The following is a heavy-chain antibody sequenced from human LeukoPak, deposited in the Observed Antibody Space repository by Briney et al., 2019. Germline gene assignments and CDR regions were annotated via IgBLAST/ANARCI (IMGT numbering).Heavy chain of an antibody. Sequence: SETLSLTCTDSGGSISSGDYYWSWIRQPPGKGLEWIGYIYYTGSTSYNPSLKNRVIILVDTSKNQFSLKLSSVTAADTAVYYCARGPNYIWGSYQYFDYWGQGTLVTVSS. CDR1: GGSISSGDYY. CDR3: ARGPNYIWGSYQYFDY. V-gene: IGHV4-30-4*01. D-gene: IGHD3-16*02. J-gene: IGHJ4*02. CDR2: IYYTGST.